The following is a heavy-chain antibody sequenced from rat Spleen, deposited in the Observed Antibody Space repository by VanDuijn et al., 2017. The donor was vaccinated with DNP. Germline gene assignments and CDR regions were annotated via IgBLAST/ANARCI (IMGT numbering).Heavy chain of an antibody. CDR1: GFTFSDYY. J-gene: IGHJ2*01. D-gene: IGHD1-11*01. CDR3: ARGGRSYFDY. V-gene: IGHV5-22*01. CDR2: ISHDGGGT. Sequence: EVQLVESGGGLVQPGRALKLSCAASGFTFSDYYMAWVRQAPTKGLEWVASISHDGGGTFYGDSVKARFTISRENAKTTLYLQMNSLRSEDTASYYCARGGRSYFDYWGQGVMVTVSS.